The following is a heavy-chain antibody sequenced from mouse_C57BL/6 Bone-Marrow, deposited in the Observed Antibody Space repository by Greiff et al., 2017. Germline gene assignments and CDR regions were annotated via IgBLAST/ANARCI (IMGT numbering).Heavy chain of an antibody. CDR2: INPGSGGT. CDR3: AREGENYGNFDY. CDR1: GYAFTNYL. Sequence: VQRVESGAELVRPGTSVKVSCKASGYAFTNYLIEWVKQRPGQGLEWIGVINPGSGGTNYNEKFKGKATLTADKSSSTAYMQLSSLTSEDSAVYFCAREGENYGNFDYWGQGTTLTVSS. D-gene: IGHD2-1*01. V-gene: IGHV1-54*01. J-gene: IGHJ2*01.